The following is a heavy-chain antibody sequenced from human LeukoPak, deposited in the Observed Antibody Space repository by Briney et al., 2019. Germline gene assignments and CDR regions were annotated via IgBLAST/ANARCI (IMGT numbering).Heavy chain of an antibody. CDR3: ARRIAVAGTRYFDY. CDR1: GGSVSSGSYY. D-gene: IGHD6-19*01. CDR2: IYYSGST. V-gene: IGHV4-61*01. J-gene: IGHJ4*02. Sequence: SETLSLTCTVSGGSVSSGSYYWSWIRQPPGKGLEWIGYIYYSGSTNYNPSLKSRVTISVDTSKNQFSLKLSSVTAADTAVYYCARRIAVAGTRYFDYWGQGTLVTVSS.